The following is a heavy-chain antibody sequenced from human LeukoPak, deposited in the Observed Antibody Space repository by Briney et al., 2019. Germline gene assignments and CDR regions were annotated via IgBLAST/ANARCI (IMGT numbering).Heavy chain of an antibody. J-gene: IGHJ3*02. Sequence: GGSLRLSCAASGFIFSNYAMHWVRQAPGKGLEWVAYISHDGNSKHYADSVKGRFTISGDDSKDTLYLQMTTLRADDTAVYFCAREENAFDIWGQGTMVTVSS. CDR3: AREENAFDI. CDR2: ISHDGNSK. V-gene: IGHV3-30-3*01. CDR1: GFIFSNYA.